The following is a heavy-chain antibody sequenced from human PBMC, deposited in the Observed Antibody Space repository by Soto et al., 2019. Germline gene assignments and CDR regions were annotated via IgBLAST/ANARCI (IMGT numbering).Heavy chain of an antibody. CDR3: AKDRVPDNIYTFDY. Sequence: SQTLSLTCAISGDSVSSNSAAWNWIRQSPSRGLEWLGRTYYRSKWYNDYAVSVKSRITINPDTSKNQFSLQLNSVTPEDTAIYYCAKDRVPDNIYTFDYWGQGVLVTVSS. CDR1: GDSVSSNSAA. D-gene: IGHD2-2*02. V-gene: IGHV6-1*01. CDR2: TYYRSKWYN. J-gene: IGHJ4*02.